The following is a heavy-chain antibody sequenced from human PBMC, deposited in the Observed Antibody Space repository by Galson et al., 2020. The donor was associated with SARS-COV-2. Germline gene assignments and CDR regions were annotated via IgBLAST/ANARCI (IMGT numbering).Heavy chain of an antibody. J-gene: IGHJ2*01. CDR2: IQQYGREE. D-gene: IGHD3-9*01. Sequence: TWGSLRLSCAASGFTFTKYWMAWVRQAPGKGLEWVADIQQYGREERSVEPGKGRFTISRDNAENSLCLKMTSLRAEDTAVYYCARDLWGRHYDSNTGYYNDGFDLWGRGTLVTGSS. CDR3: ARDLWGRHYDSNTGYYNDGFDL. V-gene: IGHV3-7*01. CDR1: GFTFTKYW.